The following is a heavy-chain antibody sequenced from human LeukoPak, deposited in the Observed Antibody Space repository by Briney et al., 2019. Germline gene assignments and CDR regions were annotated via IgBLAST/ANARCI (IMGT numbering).Heavy chain of an antibody. CDR3: ATYRVRHMNSLDY. J-gene: IGHJ4*02. D-gene: IGHD2-21*01. CDR2: INPDGSEK. Sequence: GGSLRLSCAASGFAFSSNWMTWVRQAPGKGLEWVANINPDGSEKNYVDSVKGRFTISRDNAKNSLFLQMNSLRAEDTAVYCCATYRVRHMNSLDYWGRGTLVTVSS. V-gene: IGHV3-7*01. CDR1: GFAFSSNW.